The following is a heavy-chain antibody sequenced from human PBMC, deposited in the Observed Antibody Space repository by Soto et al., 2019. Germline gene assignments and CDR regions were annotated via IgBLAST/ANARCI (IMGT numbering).Heavy chain of an antibody. Sequence: QVQLVESGGGVVQPGRSLRLSCAASGFTFSSYAMHWVRQAPGKGLEWVAVISYDGSNKYYADSVKGRFTISRDNSKNTLYLQMNSLRAEDTAVYYCAKGVRGHFDYWGQGTLVTVSS. CDR3: AKGVRGHFDY. V-gene: IGHV3-30-3*01. J-gene: IGHJ4*02. CDR2: ISYDGSNK. CDR1: GFTFSSYA.